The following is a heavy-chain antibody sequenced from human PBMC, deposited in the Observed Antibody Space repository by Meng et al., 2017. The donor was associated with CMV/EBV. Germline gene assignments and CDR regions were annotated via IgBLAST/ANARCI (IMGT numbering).Heavy chain of an antibody. CDR1: GYTLTELS. J-gene: IGHJ5*02. Sequence: ASVKVSCKVCGYTLTELSMHWVRQAPGKGLEWMGGFDPEDGETIYAQKFQGRVTMTEDTSTDTAYMELSSLRSEDTAVYYCATAKLDQEWFDPWGQGTLVTVSS. CDR2: FDPEDGET. D-gene: IGHD1/OR15-1a*01. V-gene: IGHV1-24*01. CDR3: ATAKLDQEWFDP.